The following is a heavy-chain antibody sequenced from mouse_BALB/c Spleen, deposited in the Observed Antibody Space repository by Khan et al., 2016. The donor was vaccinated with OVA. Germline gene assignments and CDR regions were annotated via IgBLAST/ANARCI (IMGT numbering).Heavy chain of an antibody. Sequence: QVQLKESGAELARPGASETLSCKASGYTFTDYYINWMRQRTGQGLEWIGEIYPGSDNTYYNEKFKGKATLTADKSSSTADMQLSSLTSEDSAVYFCAREWAAWFPYWGQGTLVTVSA. J-gene: IGHJ3*01. V-gene: IGHV1-76*01. CDR2: IYPGSDNT. CDR1: GYTFTDYY. CDR3: AREWAAWFPY.